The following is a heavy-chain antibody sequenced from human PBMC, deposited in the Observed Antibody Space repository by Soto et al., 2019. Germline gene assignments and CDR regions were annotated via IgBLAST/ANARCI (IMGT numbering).Heavy chain of an antibody. V-gene: IGHV3-30-3*01. D-gene: IGHD6-6*01. Sequence: PGGSLRLSCAASGFTFSSYAMHWVRQAPGKGLEWVAVISYDGSNKYYADSVKGRFTISRDNSKNTLYLQMNSLRAEDTAVYYCARAPYGSSSVIAFFDYWGQGTLVTVSS. CDR1: GFTFSSYA. CDR2: ISYDGSNK. J-gene: IGHJ4*02. CDR3: ARAPYGSSSVIAFFDY.